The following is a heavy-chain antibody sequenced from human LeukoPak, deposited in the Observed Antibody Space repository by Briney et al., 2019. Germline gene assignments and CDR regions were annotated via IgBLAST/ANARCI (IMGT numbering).Heavy chain of an antibody. D-gene: IGHD6-13*01. J-gene: IGHJ3*02. V-gene: IGHV3-30*18. Sequence: GGSLRLSCAASGFTFSSYGMHWVRQAPGKGLEWVAVISYDGSNKYYADSVKGRFTISRDNSKNTLYLQMNSLRAEDTAVYYCAKDWSGYSSRRDAFDIWGQGTMVTVSS. CDR2: ISYDGSNK. CDR3: AKDWSGYSSRRDAFDI. CDR1: GFTFSSYG.